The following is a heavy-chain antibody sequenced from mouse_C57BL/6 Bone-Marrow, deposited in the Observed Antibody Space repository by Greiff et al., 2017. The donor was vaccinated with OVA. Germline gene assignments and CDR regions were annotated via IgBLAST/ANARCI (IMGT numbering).Heavy chain of an antibody. CDR1: GYTFTSYW. J-gene: IGHJ2*01. CDR2: IHPNSGST. CDR3: ARVLEEKNYFDY. V-gene: IGHV1-64*01. Sequence: QVQLQQPGAELVKPGASVKLSCKASGYTFTSYWMHWVKQRPGQGLEWIGMIHPNSGSTNYNEKFKSKATLTVDKSSSTAYMQLSSLTSEDSAVYYCARVLEEKNYFDYWGQGTTLTVSS.